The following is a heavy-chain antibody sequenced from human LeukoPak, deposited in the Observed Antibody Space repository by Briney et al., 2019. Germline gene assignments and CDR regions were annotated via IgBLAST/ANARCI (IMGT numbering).Heavy chain of an antibody. CDR3: AKDRVRSFHNWFDP. D-gene: IGHD3-10*01. CDR1: GFTFSSYG. CDR2: ISYDGSNK. J-gene: IGHJ5*02. V-gene: IGHV3-30*18. Sequence: GGTLRLSCAASGFTFSSYGMSWVRQAPGKGLEWVAVISYDGSNKYYADSVKGRFTISRDNSKNTLYLQMNSLRAEDTAVYYCAKDRVRSFHNWFDPWGQGTLVTVSS.